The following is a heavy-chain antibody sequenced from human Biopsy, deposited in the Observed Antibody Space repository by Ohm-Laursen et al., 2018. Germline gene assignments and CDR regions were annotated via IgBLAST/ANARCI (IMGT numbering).Heavy chain of an antibody. CDR1: GFTVNDHA. Sequence: SLRLSCAASGFTVNDHAMHWVRQPPGKGLEWVSGISWDSGRIGYADSVKGRFTVSRDNAKKSLYLEMNSLRPEDTALFYCTKDLIPAGTDVWGQGTTVTVSS. CDR3: TKDLIPAGTDV. CDR2: ISWDSGRI. V-gene: IGHV3-9*01. J-gene: IGHJ6*02.